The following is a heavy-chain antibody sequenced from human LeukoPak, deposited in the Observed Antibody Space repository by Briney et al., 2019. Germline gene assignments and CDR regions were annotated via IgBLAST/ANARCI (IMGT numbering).Heavy chain of an antibody. CDR3: ARVGYDFWSGYRIFDY. CDR1: GGSISSGGYY. CDR2: IYHSGST. Sequence: SETLSLTCTVSGGSISSGGYYWSWIRQPPGKGLEWIGYIYHSGSTYYNPSLKSRVTISVDRSKNQFSLKLSSVTAADTAVYYCARVGYDFWSGYRIFDYWGQGTLVTVSS. D-gene: IGHD3-3*01. J-gene: IGHJ4*02. V-gene: IGHV4-30-2*01.